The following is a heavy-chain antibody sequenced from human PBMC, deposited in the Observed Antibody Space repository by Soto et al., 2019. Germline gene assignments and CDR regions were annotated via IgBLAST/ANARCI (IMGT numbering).Heavy chain of an antibody. CDR3: ARDSALLWFGELSPPSSWYFDL. V-gene: IGHV3-30-3*01. J-gene: IGHJ2*01. CDR2: ISYDGSNK. CDR1: GFTFSSYA. D-gene: IGHD3-10*01. Sequence: QVQLVESGGGVVQPGRSLRLSCAASGFTFSSYAMHWVRQAPGKGLEWVAVISYDGSNKYYADSVKGRFTISRDNSKNTLYLQMNSLRAEDTAVYYCARDSALLWFGELSPPSSWYFDLWGRGTLVTVSS.